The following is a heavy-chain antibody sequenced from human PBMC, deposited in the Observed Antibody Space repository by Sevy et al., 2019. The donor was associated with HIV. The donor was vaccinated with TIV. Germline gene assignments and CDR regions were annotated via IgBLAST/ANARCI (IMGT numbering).Heavy chain of an antibody. CDR2: ISSSSSYI. J-gene: IGHJ4*02. CDR1: GFTFSSYS. V-gene: IGHV3-21*01. Sequence: GESLKISCAASGFTFSSYSMNWVRQAPGKGLEWVSSISSSSSYIYYADSVKGRFTISRDNAKNSLYLQMNSLRAEDTAVYYCARDSQRGYKKTYYFDYWGQRTLVTVSS. D-gene: IGHD5-18*01. CDR3: ARDSQRGYKKTYYFDY.